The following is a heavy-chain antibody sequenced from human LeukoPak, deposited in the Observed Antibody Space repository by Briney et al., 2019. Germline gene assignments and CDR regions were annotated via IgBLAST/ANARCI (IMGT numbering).Heavy chain of an antibody. V-gene: IGHV3-30*18. CDR3: AKDLGSYGMDV. Sequence: GGSLRLSCAASGFTFSSYGMHWVRQAPGKGLEWVAVISYDGSNKYYADSVKGRFTISRDNSKNTLYLQMNSLRAEDTAVYSCAKDLGSYGMDVWGQGTTVTVSS. D-gene: IGHD7-27*01. CDR1: GFTFSSYG. CDR2: ISYDGSNK. J-gene: IGHJ6*02.